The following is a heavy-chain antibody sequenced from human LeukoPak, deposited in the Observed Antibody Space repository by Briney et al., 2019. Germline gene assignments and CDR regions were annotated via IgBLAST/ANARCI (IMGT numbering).Heavy chain of an antibody. CDR3: VKVGKYYGSGSYKYYYGMDV. V-gene: IGHV3-23*01. CDR1: GFTFSSYA. Sequence: GGSLRLSCAASGFTFSSYAMSWVRQAPGKGLEWVSAISGSGGSTYYADSVKGRFTISRDNSKNTLYLQMSSLRAEDTAVYYCVKVGKYYGSGSYKYYYGMDVWGKGTTVTVSS. J-gene: IGHJ6*04. CDR2: ISGSGGST. D-gene: IGHD3-10*01.